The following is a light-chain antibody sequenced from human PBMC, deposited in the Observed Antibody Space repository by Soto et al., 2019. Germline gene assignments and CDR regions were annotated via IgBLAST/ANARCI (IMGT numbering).Light chain of an antibody. CDR2: GAS. V-gene: IGKV3-20*01. Sequence: EIVLTQSPGTLSLSPGEGATLSCRASQSVSSSYIAWYQQRPGQTPRVVIYGASTRATGIPERFSGSGSGTDFTLTISRLEPEDFAVYYCQQYGRSPFTFGPGTKVDIK. CDR3: QQYGRSPFT. CDR1: QSVSSSY. J-gene: IGKJ3*01.